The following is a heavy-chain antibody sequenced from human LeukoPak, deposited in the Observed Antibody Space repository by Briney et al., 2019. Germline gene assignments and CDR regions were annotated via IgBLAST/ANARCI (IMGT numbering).Heavy chain of an antibody. CDR2: IKQDGSEK. J-gene: IGHJ4*02. CDR3: ARDNHDFWSGYYAH. V-gene: IGHV3-7*01. D-gene: IGHD3-3*01. Sequence: GGSLRLSCAASGFTFSSYAMSWVRQAPGKGLEWVANIKQDGSEKYYVDSVKGRFTISRDNAKNSLYLQMNSLRAEDTAVYYCARDNHDFWSGYYAHWGQGTLVTVSS. CDR1: GFTFSSYA.